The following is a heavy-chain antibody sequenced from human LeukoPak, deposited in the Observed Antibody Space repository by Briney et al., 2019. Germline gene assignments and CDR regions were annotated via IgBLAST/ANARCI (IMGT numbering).Heavy chain of an antibody. V-gene: IGHV3-23*01. J-gene: IGHJ4*02. CDR3: ARDVGERDY. Sequence: PGGSLRLSCAASGFTFSNYAMSWVRQAPGKGLEWVSAISANGGGTYYADSVKGRFTISRDNSKNTLYLQMNSLRAEDTAVYYCARDVGERDYWGQGTLVTVSS. CDR1: GFTFSNYA. CDR2: ISANGGGT.